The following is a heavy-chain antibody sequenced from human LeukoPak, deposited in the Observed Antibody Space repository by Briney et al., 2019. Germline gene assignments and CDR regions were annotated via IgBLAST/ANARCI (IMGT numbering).Heavy chain of an antibody. D-gene: IGHD1-26*01. CDR2: FYYSGST. CDR1: GGSFSTYY. CDR3: ARGQGGNYYLNYFDY. J-gene: IGHJ4*02. V-gene: IGHV4-59*01. Sequence: SETLSLTCTVTGGSFSTYYWSWIRQPPGKGLEWIGHFYYSGSTNYNPSLKSRVTISVDTSRNQFSLKLTSVTAADTAVYYCARGQGGNYYLNYFDYWGQGALVTVSS.